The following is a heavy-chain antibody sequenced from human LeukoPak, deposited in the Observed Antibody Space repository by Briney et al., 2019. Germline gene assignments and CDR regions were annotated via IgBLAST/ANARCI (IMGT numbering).Heavy chain of an antibody. V-gene: IGHV4-38-2*01. CDR1: GYSLSSGYY. Sequence: SETLSLTCAVSGYSLSSGYYWGWIRQPPGKGLEYIGTIYHSGSTYYNPSLKSRVTISVDTSKNQFSLKLSSVTAADTAVYYCASGPYGSGSKIDYRGQGTLVTVSS. D-gene: IGHD3-10*01. J-gene: IGHJ4*02. CDR3: ASGPYGSGSKIDY. CDR2: IYHSGST.